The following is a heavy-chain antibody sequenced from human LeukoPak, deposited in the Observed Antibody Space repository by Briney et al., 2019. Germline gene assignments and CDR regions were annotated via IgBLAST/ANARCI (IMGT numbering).Heavy chain of an antibody. Sequence: GASVKVSCKASGYTLTGYYMHWVRQAPGQGLEWMGWINPNSGGTNYAQKFQGRVTMTRDTSISTAYMELSRLRSDDTAVYYCARVDDRGHYSDSSGPRKLFDYWGQGTLVTVSS. CDR3: ARVDDRGHYSDSSGPRKLFDY. CDR1: GYTLTGYY. CDR2: INPNSGGT. V-gene: IGHV1-2*02. D-gene: IGHD3-22*01. J-gene: IGHJ4*02.